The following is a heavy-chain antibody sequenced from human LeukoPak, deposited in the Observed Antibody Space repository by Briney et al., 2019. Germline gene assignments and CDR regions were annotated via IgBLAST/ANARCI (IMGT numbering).Heavy chain of an antibody. CDR1: TFTFSSYG. D-gene: IGHD2-15*01. CDR3: AKDGYCSAGSCFSANDAFDI. V-gene: IGHV3-23*01. Sequence: GGSLRLSCGASTFTFSSYGTSWVRQAPGKGLEWVSAISGSGGSTYYADSVKGRFTISRDNSKNSLYLQMNSLRAEDTAVYYCAKDGYCSAGSCFSANDAFDIWGQGTMVTVSS. J-gene: IGHJ3*02. CDR2: ISGSGGST.